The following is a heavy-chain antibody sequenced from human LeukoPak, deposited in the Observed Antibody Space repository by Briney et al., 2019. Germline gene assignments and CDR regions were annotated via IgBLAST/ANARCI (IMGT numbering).Heavy chain of an antibody. CDR3: ARDSRSPGPVFSDY. J-gene: IGHJ4*02. D-gene: IGHD1-14*01. V-gene: IGHV1-18*01. Sequence: ASVMVSCRASGYTFVRHGVNWVRQAPGQGREWMGWISAYDAKTHYAERLQGRVTMTRDISASTVYMELRSLTSDDTAVYYCARDSRSPGPVFSDYWGQGTLVTVSS. CDR1: GYTFVRHG. CDR2: ISAYDAKT.